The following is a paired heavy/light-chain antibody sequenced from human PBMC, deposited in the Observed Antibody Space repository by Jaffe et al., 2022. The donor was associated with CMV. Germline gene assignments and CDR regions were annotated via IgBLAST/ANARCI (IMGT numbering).Heavy chain of an antibody. Sequence: EVQLVESGGGLVQPGRSLRLSCAASGFTFDDYAMHWVRQAPGKGLEWVSGISWNSGSIGYADSVKGRFTISRDNAKNSLYLQMNSLRAEDTALYYCAKIKYSSGWLLGSGGAFDIWGQGTMVTVSS. D-gene: IGHD6-19*01. CDR2: ISWNSGSI. J-gene: IGHJ3*02. V-gene: IGHV3-9*01. CDR1: GFTFDDYA. CDR3: AKIKYSSGWLLGSGGAFDI.
Light chain of an antibody. CDR2: DAS. CDR3: QQYDNLPQGT. V-gene: IGKV1-33*01. Sequence: DIQMTQSPSSLSASVGDRVTITCQASQDISNYLNWYQQKPGKAPKLLIYDASNLETGVPSRFSGSGSGTDFTFTISSLQPEDIATYYCQQYDNLPQGTFGGGTKVEIK. CDR1: QDISNY. J-gene: IGKJ4*01.